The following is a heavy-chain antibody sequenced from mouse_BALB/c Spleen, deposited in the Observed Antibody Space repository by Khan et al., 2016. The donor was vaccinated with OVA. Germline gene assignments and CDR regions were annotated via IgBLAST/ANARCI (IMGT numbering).Heavy chain of an antibody. CDR1: GDSITSGY. Sequence: EVQLVESGPSLVKPSQTLSLTCSVTGDSITSGYWNWIRKFPGNKLEYMGYISYSGSTYYNPSLKSRISITRDTSKNQHYLQLNSVTTEDTAINCCARYDYDYGGAFVYWGQGTWVTVSA. D-gene: IGHD2-4*01. J-gene: IGHJ3*01. V-gene: IGHV3-8*02. CDR2: ISYSGST. CDR3: ARYDYDYGGAFVY.